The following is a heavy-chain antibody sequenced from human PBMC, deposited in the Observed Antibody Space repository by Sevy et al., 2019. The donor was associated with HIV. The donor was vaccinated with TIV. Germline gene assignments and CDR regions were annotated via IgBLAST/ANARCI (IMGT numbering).Heavy chain of an antibody. CDR3: AKDPSQADNFWSGYYIYDYYYGMDV. CDR2: ISYDGSNK. V-gene: IGHV3-30*18. D-gene: IGHD3-3*01. CDR1: GFTFSSYG. Sequence: GGSLRLSCAASGFTFSSYGMHWVRQAPGKGLEWVAVISYDGSNKYYADSGKGRFTFSRDDSKTTLYLQMNSLGAGDTAVYYCAKDPSQADNFWSGYYIYDYYYGMDVWGQGPTVTVSS. J-gene: IGHJ6*02.